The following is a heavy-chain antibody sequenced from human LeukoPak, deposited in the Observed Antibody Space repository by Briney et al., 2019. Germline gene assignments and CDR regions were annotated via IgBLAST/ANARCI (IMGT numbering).Heavy chain of an antibody. D-gene: IGHD3-10*01. CDR1: GGPISSYY. Sequence: SETLSLTCTVSGGPISSYYWSWIRQPPGKGLEWIGYIYYSGSTNYNPSLKSRVTISVDTSKNQFSLKLSSVTAADTAVYYCARENLVRGDATDFDYWGQGTLVTVSS. CDR2: IYYSGST. CDR3: ARENLVRGDATDFDY. J-gene: IGHJ4*02. V-gene: IGHV4-59*12.